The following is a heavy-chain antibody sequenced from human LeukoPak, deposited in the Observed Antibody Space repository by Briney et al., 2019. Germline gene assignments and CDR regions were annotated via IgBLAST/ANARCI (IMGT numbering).Heavy chain of an antibody. CDR1: GYTFTSYG. CDR2: ISAYNGDT. V-gene: IGHV1-18*01. CDR3: ARDVGYYDSSDPDY. D-gene: IGHD3-22*01. Sequence: GASVKVSCKASGYTFTSYGVSWVRQAPGQGLEWMGWISAYNGDTNYAQKLQGRVTMTTDTSTSTAYMELRSLRSDDTAVYYCARDVGYYDSSDPDYWGQGTLVTVSS. J-gene: IGHJ4*02.